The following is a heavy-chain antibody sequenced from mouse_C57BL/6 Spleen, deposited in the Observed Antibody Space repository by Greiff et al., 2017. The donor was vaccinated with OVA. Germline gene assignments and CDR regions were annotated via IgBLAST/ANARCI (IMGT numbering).Heavy chain of an antibody. CDR1: GYTFTDYE. CDR2: IAPETGGT. J-gene: IGHJ2*01. V-gene: IGHV1-15*01. D-gene: IGHD2-3*01. CDR3: TSYDGYSYYFDY. Sequence: QVQLQQSGAELVRPGASVTLSCKASGYTFTDYEMHWVKQTPVHGLEWIGAIAPETGGTAYNQKFKGKAILTADKSSSTAYMELRSLTSEDSAVYYCTSYDGYSYYFDYWGQGTTLTVSS.